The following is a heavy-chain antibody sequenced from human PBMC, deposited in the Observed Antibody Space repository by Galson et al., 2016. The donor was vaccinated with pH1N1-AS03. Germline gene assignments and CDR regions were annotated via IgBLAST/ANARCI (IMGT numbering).Heavy chain of an antibody. J-gene: IGHJ4*02. CDR3: ARGNGRDFDC. Sequence: LRLSCAGSGFKISTYAINWVRQAPGKGLEWVTGISDSSRGGNIYYADSVKGRFTISRDTSKNTLYLQMNSLRAEDTAVYYCARGNGRDFDCWGQGTLVTVSS. CDR1: GFKISTYA. CDR2: ISDSSRGGNI. D-gene: IGHD2-8*01. V-gene: IGHV3-23*01.